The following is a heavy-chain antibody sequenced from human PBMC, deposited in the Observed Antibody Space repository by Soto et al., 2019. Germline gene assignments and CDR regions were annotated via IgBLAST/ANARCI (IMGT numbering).Heavy chain of an antibody. V-gene: IGHV3-11*05. CDR2: ISSSSSYT. CDR3: ARDQHRYSGYDYVDY. Sequence: QVQLVESGGGLVKPGGSLRLSCAASGFTFSDYYMSWIRQAPGKGLEWVSYISSSSSYTNYADSVKGRFTISRDNAKNLLYLQRNSLRAEDTAVYYCARDQHRYSGYDYVDYWGQGTLVTVSS. CDR1: GFTFSDYY. J-gene: IGHJ4*02. D-gene: IGHD5-12*01.